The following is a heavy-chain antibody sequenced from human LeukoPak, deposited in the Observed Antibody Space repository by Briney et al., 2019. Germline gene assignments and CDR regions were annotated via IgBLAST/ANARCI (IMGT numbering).Heavy chain of an antibody. J-gene: IGHJ4*02. Sequence: PSETLSLTCTVSGGSISSSSYYWGWIRQPPGKGLEWIGSIYYSGSTNYNPSLKSRVTISVDKSKSQFSLKLSSVTAADTAVYYCARVLRYCSGGSCGYYFDYWGQGTLVTVSS. CDR2: IYYSGST. CDR3: ARVLRYCSGGSCGYYFDY. D-gene: IGHD2-15*01. CDR1: GGSISSSSYY. V-gene: IGHV4-39*07.